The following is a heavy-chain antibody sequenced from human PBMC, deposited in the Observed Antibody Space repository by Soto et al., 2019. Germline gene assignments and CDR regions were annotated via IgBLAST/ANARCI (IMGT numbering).Heavy chain of an antibody. V-gene: IGHV1-46*01. D-gene: IGHD2-15*01. CDR1: GYTFTSYY. Sequence: ASVKVSCKASGYTFTSYYMHWVRQAPGQGLEWMGIINPSGGSTSYAQKFQGGVTMTRDTSTSTVYMELSSLRSEDTAVYYCARCLYCSGGTGSLDYWGQGTLVTVSS. J-gene: IGHJ4*02. CDR2: INPSGGST. CDR3: ARCLYCSGGTGSLDY.